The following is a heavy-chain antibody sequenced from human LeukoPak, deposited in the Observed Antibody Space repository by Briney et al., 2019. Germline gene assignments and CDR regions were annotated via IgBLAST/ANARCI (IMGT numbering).Heavy chain of an antibody. CDR2: IYHSGST. Sequence: SETLSLTCTDSVGSISSYYWSWIRQPPGKGLEWIGYIYHSGSTTYNPSLKSRVPISVDPSKNQFSLKLSSVTAADTAVYYCARGQYYYGSGTYYYYYYGMDVWGQGTTVTVSS. CDR1: VGSISSYY. D-gene: IGHD3-10*01. CDR3: ARGQYYYGSGTYYYYYYGMDV. J-gene: IGHJ6*02. V-gene: IGHV4-59*01.